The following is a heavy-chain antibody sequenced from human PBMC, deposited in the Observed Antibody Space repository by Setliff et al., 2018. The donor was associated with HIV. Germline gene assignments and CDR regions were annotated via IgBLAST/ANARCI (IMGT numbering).Heavy chain of an antibody. D-gene: IGHD3-3*01. CDR1: GFTFDDYV. Sequence: SGGSLRLSCAASGFTFDDYVMSWVRRVPGKGLEWVSGITWNGHTTDYADSVKGRFTISRDNRNKFLYLQMNSLSAEDTALYYCARRQTMYGVVIYDAFHVWGHGTMVTVS. V-gene: IGHV3-20*04. J-gene: IGHJ3*01. CDR3: ARRQTMYGVVIYDAFHV. CDR2: ITWNGHTT.